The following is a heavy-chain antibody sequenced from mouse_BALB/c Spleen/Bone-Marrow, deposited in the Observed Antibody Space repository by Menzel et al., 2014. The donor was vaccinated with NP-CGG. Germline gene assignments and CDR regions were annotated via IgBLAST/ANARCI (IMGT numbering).Heavy chain of an antibody. CDR2: INPSTGYT. Sequence: VQLQQSGAELAKPGASMKMSCKASGYTFTSYWMHWVKQRPGQGLEWIGYINPSTGYTEYNQKFKDKATLTADKSSSTAYMQLSSLTSEDSAVYYCARDWYFDVWGAGTTVTVSS. CDR3: ARDWYFDV. CDR1: GYTFTSYW. V-gene: IGHV1-7*01. J-gene: IGHJ1*01.